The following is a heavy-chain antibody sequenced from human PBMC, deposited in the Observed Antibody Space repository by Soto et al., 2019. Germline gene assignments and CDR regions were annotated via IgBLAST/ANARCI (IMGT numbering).Heavy chain of an antibody. V-gene: IGHV3-30*03. J-gene: IGHJ6*02. Sequence: PGGSLRLSCAASGFTFSSFGMHWVRQAPGKGLDWVVVISYDGSEKYYSDSVKGRSTISRDNSKNTLYLQMNSLRVEDTAVYYCVGEYYYYYYAMDVWGQGTTVTVSS. CDR3: VGEYYYYYYAMDV. CDR1: GFTFSSFG. CDR2: ISYDGSEK.